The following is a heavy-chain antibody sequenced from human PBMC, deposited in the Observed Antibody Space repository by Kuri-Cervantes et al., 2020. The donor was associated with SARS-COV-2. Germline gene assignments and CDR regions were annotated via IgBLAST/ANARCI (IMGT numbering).Heavy chain of an antibody. D-gene: IGHD2-8*01. Sequence: GESLKISCAASGFTFSSYAMSWVRQAPGKGLEWVSAISGSGGSTYYADSVKGRFTISRDNSKNTLYLQMHSLRAEDTAVYYCARDFPAYCTNGVCYSEYFQHWGQGTLVTVSS. J-gene: IGHJ1*01. CDR3: ARDFPAYCTNGVCYSEYFQH. CDR1: GFTFSSYA. V-gene: IGHV3-23*01. CDR2: ISGSGGST.